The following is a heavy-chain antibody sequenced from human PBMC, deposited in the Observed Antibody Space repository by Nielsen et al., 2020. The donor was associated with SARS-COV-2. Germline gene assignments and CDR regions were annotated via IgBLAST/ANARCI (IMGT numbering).Heavy chain of an antibody. CDR1: GFPFSSFG. CDR3: ARRSTLLAARYDYYGMDV. CDR2: ISSDGSNK. Sequence: GGSLRLSCAASGFPFSSFGMHWVRQAPGKGLEGVAIISSDGSNKYYADSVKGRFTISRDNSKNTLYLQMDRLRPEDTAVYYCARRSTLLAARYDYYGMDVWGQGTTVAVSS. D-gene: IGHD2-15*01. V-gene: IGHV3-30*03. J-gene: IGHJ6*02.